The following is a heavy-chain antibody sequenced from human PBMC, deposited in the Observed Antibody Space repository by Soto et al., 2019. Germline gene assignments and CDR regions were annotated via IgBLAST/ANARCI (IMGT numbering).Heavy chain of an antibody. J-gene: IGHJ6*02. CDR1: EFTFSNYG. Sequence: QVKLVESGGGVVQPGRSLRLSCAAYEFTFSNYGMHWVRQAPGKGLEWVAVILNDGSNRYHADSVKDRFTISRDNSKNTLYLQMNSLRAEDTAVYYCARDDEYSGNGMDVWGQGTTVTVS. CDR3: ARDDEYSGNGMDV. CDR2: ILNDGSNR. V-gene: IGHV3-33*01. D-gene: IGHD3-10*01.